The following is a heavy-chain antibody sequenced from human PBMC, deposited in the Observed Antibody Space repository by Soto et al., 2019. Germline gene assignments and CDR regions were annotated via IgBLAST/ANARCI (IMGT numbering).Heavy chain of an antibody. V-gene: IGHV1-46*01. CDR1: GYTFTSYY. Sequence: ASVKVSCKASGYTFTSYYMHWVRQAPGQGLEWMGIINPSGGSTSYAQKFQGRVTMTRDTSTSTVYMELSSLRSEDTAVYYCARKDSGGYYPYYYGMDVWGQGTTVTVSS. D-gene: IGHD3-22*01. CDR3: ARKDSGGYYPYYYGMDV. CDR2: INPSGGST. J-gene: IGHJ6*02.